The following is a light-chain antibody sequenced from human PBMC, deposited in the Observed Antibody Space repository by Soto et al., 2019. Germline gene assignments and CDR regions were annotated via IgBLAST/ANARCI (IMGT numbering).Light chain of an antibody. Sequence: QSVLTQPPSVSGAPGQRVTISCTGSGSNIGADFGVHWYQHLPGTAPKLLIYGSTNRPSGVPDRFSGSKSGTSASLAITGLQAEDEATYYCQSYDNSLSAPVVFGGGTKLTVL. CDR1: GSNIGADFG. V-gene: IGLV1-40*01. J-gene: IGLJ2*01. CDR3: QSYDNSLSAPVV. CDR2: GST.